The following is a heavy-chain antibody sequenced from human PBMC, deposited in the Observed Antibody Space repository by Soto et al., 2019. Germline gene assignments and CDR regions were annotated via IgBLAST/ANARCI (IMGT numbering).Heavy chain of an antibody. CDR2: INPSGGST. CDR1: GYTFTSYG. Sequence: ASVKVSCKASGYTFTSYGISWVRQAPGQGLEWMGRINPSGGSTSYAQKFQGRVTMTRDTSTSTVYMELSSLRSEDTAVYYCATPMVRGVKYYGMDVWGQGTTVTVSS. CDR3: ATPMVRGVKYYGMDV. J-gene: IGHJ6*02. V-gene: IGHV1-46*03. D-gene: IGHD3-10*01.